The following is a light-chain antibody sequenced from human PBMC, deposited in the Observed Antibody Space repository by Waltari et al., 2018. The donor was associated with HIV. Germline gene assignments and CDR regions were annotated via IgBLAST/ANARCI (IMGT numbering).Light chain of an antibody. J-gene: IGLJ1*01. Sequence: QSALTQPASVSASPGQSITISCAGTISNIGSSNHVSWYQHLPGEAPRLIIYDVDNRPSGVSELFSGSKSANTAYLTISGLQAEDEADYFCSSYTVTSFYLFGTGTKVTVL. CDR1: ISNIGSSNH. CDR2: DVD. CDR3: SSYTVTSFYL. V-gene: IGLV2-14*01.